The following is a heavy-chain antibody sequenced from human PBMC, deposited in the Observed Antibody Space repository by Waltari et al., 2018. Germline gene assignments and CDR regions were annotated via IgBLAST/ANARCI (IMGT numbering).Heavy chain of an antibody. CDR2: ISSSGMTI. D-gene: IGHD6-19*01. CDR3: ARAEAVAGPFDY. CDR1: GFTFSSYE. Sequence: EVQLVESGGGLVQPGGSLRLSCAASGFTFSSYEMNWVRQAPGKGLEWVSYISSSGMTIYYADSVKGRFTISRDNAKNSLYLQMNSLRAEDTAVYYCARAEAVAGPFDYWGQGTLVTVSS. J-gene: IGHJ4*02. V-gene: IGHV3-48*03.